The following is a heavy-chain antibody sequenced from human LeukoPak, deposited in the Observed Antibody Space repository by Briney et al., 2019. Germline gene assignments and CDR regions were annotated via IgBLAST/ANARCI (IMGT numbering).Heavy chain of an antibody. CDR2: INHSGST. V-gene: IGHV4-34*01. Sequence: SETLSLTCAVYGGSLSGYDWSWIRQPPGKGLEWIGEINHSGSTNYNPSLKGRVTMSVDTSKSQFSLKLTSVTAADTAVYYCAMCGSTSCRYYYYGMDVWGQGTTVTVSS. J-gene: IGHJ6*02. D-gene: IGHD2-2*01. CDR1: GGSLSGYD. CDR3: AMCGSTSCRYYYYGMDV.